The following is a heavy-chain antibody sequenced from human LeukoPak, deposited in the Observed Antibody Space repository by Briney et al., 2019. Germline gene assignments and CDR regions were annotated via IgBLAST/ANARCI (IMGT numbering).Heavy chain of an antibody. J-gene: IGHJ5*02. CDR2: INPNSGGT. D-gene: IGHD3-10*01. CDR3: ARVYGSGSPWMNFDP. Sequence: ASVKVSCKASGYNLTGYYMQWVRQAPGQGLEWMGWINPNSGGTNYAQNFQGRVTMTRDTSISTAYMELRGLISDDTAVYYCARVYGSGSPWMNFDPWGQGTLVTVSS. CDR1: GYNLTGYY. V-gene: IGHV1-2*02.